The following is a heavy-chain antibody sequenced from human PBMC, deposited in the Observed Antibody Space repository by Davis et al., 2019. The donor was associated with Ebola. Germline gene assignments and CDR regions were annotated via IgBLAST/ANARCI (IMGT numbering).Heavy chain of an antibody. D-gene: IGHD2-8*01. CDR1: GFTFSNAW. CDR3: TTYCTNGVCYYYGMDV. V-gene: IGHV3-15*07. J-gene: IGHJ6*02. CDR2: IKSKTDGGTT. Sequence: GESLKISCAASGFTFSNAWMNWVRQAPGKGLEWVGRIKSKTDGGTTDYAAPVKGRFTISRDDSKNTLYLQMNSLKTEDTAVYYCTTYCTNGVCYYYGMDVWGQGTTVTVSS.